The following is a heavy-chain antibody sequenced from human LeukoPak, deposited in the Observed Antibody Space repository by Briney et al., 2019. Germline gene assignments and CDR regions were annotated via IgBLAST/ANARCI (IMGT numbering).Heavy chain of an antibody. D-gene: IGHD3-3*01. V-gene: IGHV3-33*01. CDR3: ARGPTSFDFWSGYCDY. CDR2: IWYDGSNK. CDR1: GFTFSSYG. Sequence: GGSLRLSCAASGFTFSSYGMHWVCQAPGKGLEWVAVIWYDGSNKYYADSVKGRFTISRDNSKNTLYLQMNSLRAEDTAVYYCARGPTSFDFWSGYCDYWGQGTLVTVSS. J-gene: IGHJ4*02.